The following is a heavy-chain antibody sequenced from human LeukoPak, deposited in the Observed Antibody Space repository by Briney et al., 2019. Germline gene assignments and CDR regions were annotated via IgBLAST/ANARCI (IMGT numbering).Heavy chain of an antibody. V-gene: IGHV3-48*03. CDR1: GFTFSSYE. J-gene: IGHJ3*01. CDR3: ARGAYTGFDV. D-gene: IGHD5-12*01. CDR2: ISSSDTTI. Sequence: GGSLRLSCAASGFTFSSYEMNWVRQAPGKGLEWVSFISSSDTTIYYADSVKGRFTISRDNAKNSLYLQMNSLRSGDTAVYYCARGAYTGFDVWGQGTVVTVSS.